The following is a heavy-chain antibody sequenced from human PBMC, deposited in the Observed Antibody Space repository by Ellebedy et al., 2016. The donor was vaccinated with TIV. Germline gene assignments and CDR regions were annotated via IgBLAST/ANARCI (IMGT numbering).Heavy chain of an antibody. D-gene: IGHD6-13*01. Sequence: SETLSLXXTVSGGSISTYYWSWIRQPAGKGLEWIGRISTSGSTSYNPSLKSRVTMSVDTSKNQFSLKLNSMTAADTAIYYCAREIRSEFPDYSSICDYWGQGTLVTVSS. V-gene: IGHV4-4*07. CDR3: AREIRSEFPDYSSICDY. CDR1: GGSISTYY. CDR2: ISTSGST. J-gene: IGHJ4*02.